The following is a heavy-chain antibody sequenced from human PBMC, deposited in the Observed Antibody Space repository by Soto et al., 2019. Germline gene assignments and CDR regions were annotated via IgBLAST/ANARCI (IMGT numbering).Heavy chain of an antibody. V-gene: IGHV1-69*01. CDR1: GGIFGTYA. D-gene: IGHD3-10*01. CDR2: IIPIFGTP. CDR3: ARDRDDYGSGNYYNRIDF. Sequence: QVQLVQSGAEVKKPGSSVKVSCKASGGIFGTYAISWLRQAPGQGLEWMGGIIPIFGTPNYAQRFQGRVTITADESTSTAYMELSRLRCEDTAVYYCARDRDDYGSGNYYNRIDFWGQGTLVTVSS. J-gene: IGHJ4*02.